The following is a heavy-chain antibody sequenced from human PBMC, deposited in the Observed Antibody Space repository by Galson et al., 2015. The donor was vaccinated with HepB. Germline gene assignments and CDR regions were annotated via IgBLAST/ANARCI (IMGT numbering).Heavy chain of an antibody. CDR2: IYHSGST. Sequence: TLSLTCAVSGGSISSGGYSWSWIRQPPGKGLEWIGYIYHSGSTYYNPSLKSRVTISVDRSKNQFSLKLSSVTAADTAVYYCARAYYYDSSGYYYDWYFDLWGRGTLVTVSS. D-gene: IGHD3-22*01. V-gene: IGHV4-30-2*01. CDR1: GGSISSGGYS. CDR3: ARAYYYDSSGYYYDWYFDL. J-gene: IGHJ2*01.